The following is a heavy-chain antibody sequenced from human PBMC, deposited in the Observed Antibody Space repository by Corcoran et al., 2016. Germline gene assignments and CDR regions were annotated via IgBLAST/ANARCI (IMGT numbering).Heavy chain of an antibody. J-gene: IGHJ6*02. Sequence: EVQLVESGGGLVQPGGSLRLSCAASGFTFSSYWMSWVRQAPGKGPEWVANIKQDGSEKYYVDSVKGRFTISRDNAKNSLYLQMNSLRAEDTAVYYWARDRYYYGMDVWGQGTTVTVSS. CDR2: IKQDGSEK. CDR1: GFTFSSYW. V-gene: IGHV3-7*01. CDR3: ARDRYYYGMDV.